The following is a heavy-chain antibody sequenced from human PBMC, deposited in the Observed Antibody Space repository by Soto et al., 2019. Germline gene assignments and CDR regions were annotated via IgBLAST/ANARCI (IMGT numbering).Heavy chain of an antibody. CDR2: IYYSGST. J-gene: IGHJ5*02. V-gene: IGHV4-39*01. Sequence: PSDTLCLTCTVSRGSISSNSYYWASIRQPPGKGLECIVSIYYSGSTYYNPSLKSRVTISVDTSKNQFSLKLSSVTAADTPVYACANPKISSYNRFVPWGQGIL. D-gene: IGHD2-15*01. CDR3: ANPKISSYNRFVP. CDR1: RGSISSNSYY.